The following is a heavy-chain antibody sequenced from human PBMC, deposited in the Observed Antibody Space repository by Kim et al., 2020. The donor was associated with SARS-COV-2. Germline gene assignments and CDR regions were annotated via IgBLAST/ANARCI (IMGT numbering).Heavy chain of an antibody. D-gene: IGHD1-26*01. CDR3: AKDYRGKYYTGYCDY. Sequence: AVKGRFTISRGNSRNNLFLQMTSLGAEDTAVYYCAKDYRGKYYTGYCDYWGQGTLVTVSS. J-gene: IGHJ4*02. V-gene: IGHV3-23*01.